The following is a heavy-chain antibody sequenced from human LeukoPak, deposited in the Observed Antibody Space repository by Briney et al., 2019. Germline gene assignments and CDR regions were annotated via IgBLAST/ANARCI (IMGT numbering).Heavy chain of an antibody. CDR2: ITGNGGST. CDR1: GLTFRVAG. V-gene: IGHV3-23*01. Sequence: GGSLRLSCAASGLTFRVAGMHWVRQAPGKGLEWVSAITGNGGSTYYADSVRGRFTISRDNSKSTLYLQMNRLRAEDTAIYYCAKRSCSGTTCYPLHYWGQGPLVTVSS. CDR3: AKRSCSGTTCYPLHY. J-gene: IGHJ4*02. D-gene: IGHD6-19*01.